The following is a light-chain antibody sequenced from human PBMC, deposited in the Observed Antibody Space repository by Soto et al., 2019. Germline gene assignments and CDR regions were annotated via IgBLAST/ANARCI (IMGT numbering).Light chain of an antibody. CDR1: SSDVGAYNH. CDR2: DVT. J-gene: IGLJ2*01. V-gene: IGLV2-8*01. Sequence: QSVLTQPPSASGSPGQSVTISCTGTSSDVGAYNHVCWYQQHPGKAPKLIIYDVTRRPSGVPDRFYGSKSGSTASLTVSGRQAEDEADYYCTSYAGSDNVVFGGGTKLTVL. CDR3: TSYAGSDNVV.